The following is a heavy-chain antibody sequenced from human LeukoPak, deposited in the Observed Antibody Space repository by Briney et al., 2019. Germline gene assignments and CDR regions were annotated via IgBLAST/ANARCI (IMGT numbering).Heavy chain of an antibody. CDR3: ARDFSGGLDAFDI. CDR1: GCSFSSYY. J-gene: IGHJ3*02. Sequence: SETLSLTCTASGCSFSSYYWSWIRQPPGKGLEWIGYIYNSGSTIYNPSLKSRVNISVDTSKNHFSLKLSLVTAADTAVYYCARDFSGGLDAFDIWGQGTMVTVSS. D-gene: IGHD4-23*01. V-gene: IGHV4-59*01. CDR2: IYNSGST.